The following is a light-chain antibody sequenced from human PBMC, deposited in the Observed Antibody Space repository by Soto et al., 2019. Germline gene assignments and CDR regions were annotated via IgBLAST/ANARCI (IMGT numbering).Light chain of an antibody. Sequence: EIVLTQSPGTLSLSPGERATLSCRASQSVSSSYLAWYQQKPGQAPRLLIYGASSRATGIPDRFSGSGSGTDFTLTISRQEHEDFAVYYCQQYGSSPGTFGQGTKVEIK. V-gene: IGKV3-20*01. CDR1: QSVSSSY. CDR2: GAS. J-gene: IGKJ1*01. CDR3: QQYGSSPGT.